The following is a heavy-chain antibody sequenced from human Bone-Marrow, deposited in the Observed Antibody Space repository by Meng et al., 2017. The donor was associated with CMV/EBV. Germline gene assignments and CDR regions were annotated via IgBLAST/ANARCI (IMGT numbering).Heavy chain of an antibody. Sequence: GESLKISCAASGFTFSSYAMHWVRQAPGKGLEWVSSISSSSSYIYYADSVKGRFTISRDNAKNSLYLQMNSLRAEDTAVYYCASGIVGAKGDYWGQGTLVTVAS. V-gene: IGHV3-21*01. J-gene: IGHJ4*02. D-gene: IGHD1-26*01. CDR3: ASGIVGAKGDY. CDR1: GFTFSSYA. CDR2: ISSSSSYI.